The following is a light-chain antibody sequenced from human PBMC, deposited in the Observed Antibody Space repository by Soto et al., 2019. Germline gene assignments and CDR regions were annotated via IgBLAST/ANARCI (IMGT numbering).Light chain of an antibody. CDR3: QQYDTYPVT. J-gene: IGKJ4*01. CDR1: QSISTW. CDR2: KAS. Sequence: DLPMTQSPSTLSASVGDKVTITCRASQSISTWLAWYQQMPGTAPKVLIYKASTLESGVSSRFSGSGSGTEFTLTISSLQPDDFATYYCQQYDTYPVTFGGGTKVETK. V-gene: IGKV1-5*03.